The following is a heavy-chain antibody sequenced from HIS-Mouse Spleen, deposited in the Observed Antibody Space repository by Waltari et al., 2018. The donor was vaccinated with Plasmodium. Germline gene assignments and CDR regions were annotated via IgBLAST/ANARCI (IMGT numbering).Heavy chain of an antibody. CDR2: INHSGSA. J-gene: IGHJ4*02. D-gene: IGHD2-21*02. CDR3: ARGRRIVVVTAPRGFFDY. Sequence: QVQLQQWAAGLLKPSETLSLNCAAYGGSFSGYYWSWIRQPPGKGLECVGEINHSGSANYNPSLKSQVTISVDTSKNQFSLKRSSVTAADTAVYYCARGRRIVVVTAPRGFFDYWGQGTLVTVSS. CDR1: GGSFSGYY. V-gene: IGHV4-34*01.